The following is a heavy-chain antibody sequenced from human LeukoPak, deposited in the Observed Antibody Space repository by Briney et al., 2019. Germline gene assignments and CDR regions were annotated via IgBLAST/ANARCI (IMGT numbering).Heavy chain of an antibody. J-gene: IGHJ4*02. D-gene: IGHD1-26*01. V-gene: IGHV3-74*01. CDR3: AREYGGSYFFDY. CDR2: INSEGGNT. CDR1: GFTFSTYW. Sequence: PGGSLRLSCAASGFTFSTYWIHWVPPAPGKGLVWVSRINSEGGNTVYADSAKGRFTISRDNVKNSLYLQMIYLRAEDTAVYYCAREYGGSYFFDYWGQGTLVTVSS.